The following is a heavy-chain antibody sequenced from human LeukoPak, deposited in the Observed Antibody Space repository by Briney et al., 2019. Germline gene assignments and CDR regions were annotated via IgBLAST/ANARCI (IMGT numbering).Heavy chain of an antibody. J-gene: IGHJ4*02. CDR1: GGSISSYY. CDR2: IYYSGST. CDR3: ASMGGYNPRYYFDY. Sequence: SETLSLTCTVSGGSISSYYWSWIRQPPGKGLEWIGYIYYSGSTNYNPSLKSRVTISVDTSKNQFSLKLSSVTAADTAVYYCASMGGYNPRYYFDYWGQGTLVTVSS. V-gene: IGHV4-59*01. D-gene: IGHD5-24*01.